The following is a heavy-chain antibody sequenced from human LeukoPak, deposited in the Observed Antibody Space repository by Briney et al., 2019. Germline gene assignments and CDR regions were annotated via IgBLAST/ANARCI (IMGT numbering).Heavy chain of an antibody. CDR3: ARANWGGYFDY. CDR2: IYYSGST. V-gene: IGHV4-30-4*08. Sequence: SETLSLTCTVSGGSISSGDYYWSWIRQPPGKGLEWIGYIYYSGSTYYNPSLKSRVTISVDTSKDQFSLKLSSVTAADTAVYYCARANWGGYFDYWGQGTLVTVSS. J-gene: IGHJ4*02. CDR1: GGSISSGDYY. D-gene: IGHD7-27*01.